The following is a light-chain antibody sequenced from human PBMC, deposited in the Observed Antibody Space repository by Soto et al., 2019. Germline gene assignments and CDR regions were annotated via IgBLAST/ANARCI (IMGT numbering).Light chain of an antibody. CDR2: GAS. J-gene: IGKJ4*01. CDR3: QQYASSPLT. V-gene: IGKV3-20*01. CDR1: QSVGRNY. Sequence: EIVLTQSPGTLSVSPGERATLSCRASQSVGRNYLAWYQQKPGQAPRLLIYGASSRATGIPDRFSGSGSRTDFTLTSSRLEPEDFAVYYGQQYASSPLTFGGGSKVETK.